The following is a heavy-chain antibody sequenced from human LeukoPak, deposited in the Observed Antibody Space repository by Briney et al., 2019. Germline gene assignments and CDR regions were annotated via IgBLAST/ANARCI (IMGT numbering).Heavy chain of an antibody. J-gene: IGHJ6*02. CDR3: ARGVRFLEWLSRNYYYGMDV. D-gene: IGHD3-3*01. CDR1: GYTFTSYG. CDR2: ISAYNGNT. V-gene: IGHV1-18*01. Sequence: GASVKVSCKASGYTFTSYGISWVRQAPGQGLEWMGWISAYNGNTNYAQKLQGRVTMTTDTSTSTAYMELRSLRSDDTAVYYCARGVRFLEWLSRNYYYGMDVWGQGTTVTVSS.